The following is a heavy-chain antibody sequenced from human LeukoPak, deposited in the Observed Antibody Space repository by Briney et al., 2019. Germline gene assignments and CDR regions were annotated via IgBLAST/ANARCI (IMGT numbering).Heavy chain of an antibody. V-gene: IGHV1-18*01. J-gene: IGHJ4*02. D-gene: IGHD4-17*01. CDR1: GYTFTSYG. Sequence: GESLKISCKASGYTFTSYGISWVRQAPGQGLEWMGWISAYNGNTNYAQKLQGRVTMTTDTSTSTAYMELRSLRSDDTAVYYCARDPYGEIFDYWGQGTLVTVSS. CDR3: ARDPYGEIFDY. CDR2: ISAYNGNT.